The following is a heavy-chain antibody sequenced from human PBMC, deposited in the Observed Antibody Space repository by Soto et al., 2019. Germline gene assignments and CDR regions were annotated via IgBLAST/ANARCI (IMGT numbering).Heavy chain of an antibody. V-gene: IGHV3-23*01. J-gene: IGHJ4*02. D-gene: IGHD3-10*01. Sequence: GGSLRLSCAASGFTFSSYAMSWVRQAPGKGLEWVSAISGSGGSTYYADSVKGRFTISRDNSKNTLYLQMNSLRAEDTAVYYCASLGRGSGTTGFDYWGQGTLVTVSS. CDR2: ISGSGGST. CDR3: ASLGRGSGTTGFDY. CDR1: GFTFSSYA.